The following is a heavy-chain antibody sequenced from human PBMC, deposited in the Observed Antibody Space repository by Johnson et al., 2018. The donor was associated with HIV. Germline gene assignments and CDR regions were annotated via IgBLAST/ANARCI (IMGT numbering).Heavy chain of an antibody. D-gene: IGHD4-17*01. CDR3: AKDRMYDYGDYGGAFDI. V-gene: IGHV3-20*04. J-gene: IGHJ3*02. CDR2: INWNGGST. Sequence: VQLVESGGGVVRPGGSLRLSCAASGFTFDDYGMSWVRQAPGKGLEWVSGINWNGGSTGYADSVKGRFTISRDNSKNTLYLQMNSLRAEDTAVYYCAKDRMYDYGDYGGAFDIWDQGTMVTVSS. CDR1: GFTFDDYG.